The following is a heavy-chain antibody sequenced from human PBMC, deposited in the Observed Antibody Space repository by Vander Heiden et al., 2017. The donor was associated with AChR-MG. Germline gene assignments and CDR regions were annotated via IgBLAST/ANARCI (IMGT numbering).Heavy chain of an antibody. CDR3: ARLSRFKATTDFDY. D-gene: IGHD1-1*01. CDR1: GCSISSRGYY. CDR2: IYYSGST. V-gene: IGHV4-39*01. Sequence: QLQLQESGPGLVKPSETLSLTCPVSGCSISSRGYYWGWIRQPPGKGLEWIWSIYYSGSTYYNPSLKSRVTISVDTSKNQFSLKLSSVTAADTAVYYCARLSRFKATTDFDYWGQGTLVTVSS. J-gene: IGHJ4*02.